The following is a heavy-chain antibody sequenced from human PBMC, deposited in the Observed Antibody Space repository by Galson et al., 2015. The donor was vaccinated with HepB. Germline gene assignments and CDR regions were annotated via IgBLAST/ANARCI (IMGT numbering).Heavy chain of an antibody. V-gene: IGHV3-30*02. D-gene: IGHD6-13*01. CDR2: IRYDGSNK. J-gene: IGHJ4*02. Sequence: SLRLSCAASGFTFSSFGMHWVRQAPGKGLEWVAFIRYDGSNKYYADSVKGRFTISRDNSKNTLYLQMNSLRAEDTAVYYCAKAFWGPAAAELYYFDYWGQGTLVTVSS. CDR1: GFTFSSFG. CDR3: AKAFWGPAAAELYYFDY.